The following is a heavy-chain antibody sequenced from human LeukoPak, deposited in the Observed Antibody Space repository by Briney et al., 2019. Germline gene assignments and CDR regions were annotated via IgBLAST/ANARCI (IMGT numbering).Heavy chain of an antibody. CDR2: IKSKTDGGTA. CDR1: GFSFSNAG. J-gene: IGHJ3*02. V-gene: IGHV3-15*01. D-gene: IGHD2-2*01. CDR3: PIEKRQSSSLHGAVDI. Sequence: GGSLRLSCAASGFSFSNAGMDWVRQAPGTGLEWVGRIKSKTDGGTADYAALVKGRFTISRDDSTNMLYLQMDSLKTEDTAVYYCPIEKRQSSSLHGAVDIWGQGTLVTVSS.